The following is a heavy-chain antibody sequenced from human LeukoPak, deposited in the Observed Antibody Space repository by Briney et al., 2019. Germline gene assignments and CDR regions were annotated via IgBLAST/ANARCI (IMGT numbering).Heavy chain of an antibody. CDR2: STSTSETI. Sequence: GGSLRLSCATSGFTFSSYSMNWVRQAPGQGLEWVSYSTSTSETIYYADSVKGRFTISRDNSKNTLYLQMNSLRAEDTAVYYCAKARGYDFWSGYWAPERNDAFDIWGQGTMVTVSS. D-gene: IGHD3-3*01. CDR3: AKARGYDFWSGYWAPERNDAFDI. CDR1: GFTFSSYS. V-gene: IGHV3-48*01. J-gene: IGHJ3*02.